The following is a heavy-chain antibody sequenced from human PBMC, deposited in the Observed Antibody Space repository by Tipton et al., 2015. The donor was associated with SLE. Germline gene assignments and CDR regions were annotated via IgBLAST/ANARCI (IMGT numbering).Heavy chain of an antibody. CDR2: IYYSGST. CDR1: GGSISSGGYY. V-gene: IGHV4-31*03. CDR3: ARDDPYYGSGSGYFDY. D-gene: IGHD3-10*01. J-gene: IGHJ4*02. Sequence: TLSLTCTVSGGSISSGGYYWSWIRQHPGKGLEWIGYIYYSGSTYYNPSLTSRVTISVDTSKNQFSLKLSSVTAADTAVYYCARDDPYYGSGSGYFDYWGQGTLVTVSS.